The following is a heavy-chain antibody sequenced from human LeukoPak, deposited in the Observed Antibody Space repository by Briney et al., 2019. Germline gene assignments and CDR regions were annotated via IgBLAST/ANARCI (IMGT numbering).Heavy chain of an antibody. V-gene: IGHV4-31*03. D-gene: IGHD1-26*01. Sequence: ASETLSLTCSVSGGSVTGGGYDWSWIRQHPGKGPEWIGFASYSGGTYYNPSLMSRITISVDRSQNQFSLRMRDVTAADTAVYFCATTEWEYFYFASGGQGALVAVSS. CDR2: ASYSGGT. J-gene: IGHJ4*02. CDR3: ATTEWEYFYFAS. CDR1: GGSVTGGGYD.